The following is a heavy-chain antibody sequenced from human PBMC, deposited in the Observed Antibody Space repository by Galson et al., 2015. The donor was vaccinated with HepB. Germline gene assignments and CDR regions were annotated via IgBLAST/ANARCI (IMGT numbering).Heavy chain of an antibody. CDR2: IYPGDSDT. Sequence: QSGAEVKKPGESLKISCKGSGYSFTSYWIGWVRQMPGKGLEWMGIIYPGDSDTRYSPSFQGQVTISADKSISTAYLQWSSLKASDTAMYYCARLGESCGGDCYPINNWFDPWGQGTLVTVSS. CDR3: ARLGESCGGDCYPINNWFDP. V-gene: IGHV5-51*01. D-gene: IGHD2-21*02. CDR1: GYSFTSYW. J-gene: IGHJ5*02.